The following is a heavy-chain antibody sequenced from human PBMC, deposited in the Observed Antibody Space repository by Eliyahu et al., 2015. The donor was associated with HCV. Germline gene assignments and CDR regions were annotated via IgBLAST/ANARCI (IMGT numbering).Heavy chain of an antibody. D-gene: IGHD1-26*01. V-gene: IGHV3-48*03. CDR1: GFTFSSYE. Sequence: EVQLVESGGGLVQPGGSLRLSCAASGFTFSSYEMNWVRQAPGKGLEWVSYISTSGSTIYYADSVKGRFTISRDNAKNSLYLQMNSLRAEDTAVYYCARGIVGATGFIYYYYGMDVWGQGTTVTVSS. J-gene: IGHJ6*02. CDR3: ARGIVGATGFIYYYYGMDV. CDR2: ISTSGSTI.